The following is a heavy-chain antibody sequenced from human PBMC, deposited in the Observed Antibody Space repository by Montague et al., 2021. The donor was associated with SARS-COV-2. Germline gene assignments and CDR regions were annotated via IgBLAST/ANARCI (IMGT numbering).Heavy chain of an antibody. D-gene: IGHD4-17*01. J-gene: IGHJ6*02. Sequence: SETLSLTCTVSGGSISSSSYYWGWIRQPPGKGLEWIGSIYYSGSTYYNPSLKSRVTISVDTSKNQFSLKLSSVTAADTAVYYCARDLSYGDYNYYYGMDVWGQGTTVTVSS. V-gene: IGHV4-39*02. CDR1: GGSISSSSYY. CDR2: IYYSGST. CDR3: ARDLSYGDYNYYYGMDV.